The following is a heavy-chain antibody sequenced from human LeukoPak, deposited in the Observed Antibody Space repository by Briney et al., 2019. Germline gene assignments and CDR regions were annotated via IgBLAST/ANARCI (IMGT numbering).Heavy chain of an antibody. D-gene: IGHD1-26*01. CDR1: GGLISRIEYY. V-gene: IGHV4-30-4*01. CDR2: IYHTGTT. J-gene: IGHJ4*02. Sequence: PSQTLSLTCTVSGGLISRIEYYWSWIRQSPVKGLEWLGHIYHTGTTLYSPHLNNRLTISADSSRSQFSLTLNSVSAADTAVYYCASVSVWELATHPGGSFDFWGRGILVTVSS. CDR3: ASVSVWELATHPGGSFDF.